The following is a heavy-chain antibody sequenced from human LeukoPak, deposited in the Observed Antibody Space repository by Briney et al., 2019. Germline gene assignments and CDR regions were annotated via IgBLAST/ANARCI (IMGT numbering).Heavy chain of an antibody. J-gene: IGHJ4*02. Sequence: PGGSLKLSCAASGFTFSSHWMSWVRQAPGKGLEWVANIEPDGGEKYYVGSVKGRFTISRDNAKNSLYLQMNSLRAEDTAVYYCARVRLRSDSSGYSPFDDWGQGTLVTASS. D-gene: IGHD6-25*01. V-gene: IGHV3-7*01. CDR1: GFTFSSHW. CDR2: IEPDGGEK. CDR3: ARVRLRSDSSGYSPFDD.